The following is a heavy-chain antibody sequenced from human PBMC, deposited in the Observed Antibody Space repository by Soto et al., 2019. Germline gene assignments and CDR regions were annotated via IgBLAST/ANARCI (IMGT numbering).Heavy chain of an antibody. V-gene: IGHV4-4*07. D-gene: IGHD6-19*01. CDR1: GGSMTGYF. CDR2: VYNSGNT. Sequence: QVQLQESGPGLVKPSETLSLTCTVSGGSMTGYFWSWIRQPAGKALEWIGHVYNSGNTDYNPSLASRITMAVDTSKGQVSLKVKSVTAADKAVYYCARTHWVSGTEYWGQGILVTVSS. J-gene: IGHJ4*02. CDR3: ARTHWVSGTEY.